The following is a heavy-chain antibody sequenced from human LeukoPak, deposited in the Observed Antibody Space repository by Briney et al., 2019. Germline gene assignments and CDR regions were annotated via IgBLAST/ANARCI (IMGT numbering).Heavy chain of an antibody. CDR3: ARTAIGYSDSSGYYFDY. V-gene: IGHV3-21*01. CDR1: GFTFDDYG. Sequence: GGSLRLSCAASGFTFDDYGMSWVRQAPGKGLEWVSSISRSNVSIYYANSVKGRFTISRDNARNSLYLQMNGLRADDTAVYYCARTAIGYSDSSGYYFDYWGQGTLVTVSS. J-gene: IGHJ4*02. CDR2: ISRSNVSI. D-gene: IGHD3-22*01.